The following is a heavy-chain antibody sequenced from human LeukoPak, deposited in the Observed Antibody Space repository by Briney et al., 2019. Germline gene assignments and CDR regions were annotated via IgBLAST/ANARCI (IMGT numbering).Heavy chain of an antibody. V-gene: IGHV4-59*01. J-gene: IGHJ6*03. CDR3: ARVGVVPAAMRYYYYYMDV. CDR1: GGSISSYY. Sequence: SETLSLTCTVSGGSISSYYWSWLRQPPGKGLEWIGYIYYSGSTNYNPSLKSRVTISVDTSKNQFSLKLSSVTAADTAVYYCARVGVVPAAMRYYYYYMDVWGKGTTVTVSS. D-gene: IGHD2-2*01. CDR2: IYYSGST.